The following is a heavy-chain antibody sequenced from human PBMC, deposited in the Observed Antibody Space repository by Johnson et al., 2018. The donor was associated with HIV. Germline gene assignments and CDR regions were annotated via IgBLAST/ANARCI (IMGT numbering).Heavy chain of an antibody. Sequence: VQLVESGGGLVQPGGSLRLSCAASGFTFRNYAMSWVRQAPGKGLEWVSAIYSGGSTYYADSVKGRFTISRDNSKNTLYLQMNSLRAEDTAVYYCARENQDAFDIWGQGTMVTVSS. J-gene: IGHJ3*02. V-gene: IGHV3-66*01. CDR2: IYSGGST. CDR3: ARENQDAFDI. CDR1: GFTFRNYA.